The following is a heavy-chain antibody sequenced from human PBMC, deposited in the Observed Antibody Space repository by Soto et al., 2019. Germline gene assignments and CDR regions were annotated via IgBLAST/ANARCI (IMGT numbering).Heavy chain of an antibody. Sequence: ASVKVSCKASGYTFTSYGISWVRQAPGQGLEWMGWISAYNGNTNYAQELQGRVTMTTDTSTSTAYMELRSLRSDDTAVYYCARDYSGYDRNWFDPWGQGTLVTVSS. J-gene: IGHJ5*02. V-gene: IGHV1-18*01. CDR2: ISAYNGNT. CDR1: GYTFTSYG. CDR3: ARDYSGYDRNWFDP. D-gene: IGHD5-12*01.